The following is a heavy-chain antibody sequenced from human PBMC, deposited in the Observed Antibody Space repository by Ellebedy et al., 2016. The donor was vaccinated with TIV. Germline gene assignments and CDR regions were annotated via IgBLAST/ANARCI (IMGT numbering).Heavy chain of an antibody. D-gene: IGHD5-12*01. V-gene: IGHV1-2*02. Sequence: ASVKVSXXASGYTFTGYYMHWVRQAPGQGLEWMGWINPNSGGTNYAQKFQGRVTMTRDTSISTAYMELSRLRSDDTAVYYCASNGPTIPYYYYYMDVWGKGTTVTVSS. CDR2: INPNSGGT. CDR3: ASNGPTIPYYYYYMDV. CDR1: GYTFTGYY. J-gene: IGHJ6*03.